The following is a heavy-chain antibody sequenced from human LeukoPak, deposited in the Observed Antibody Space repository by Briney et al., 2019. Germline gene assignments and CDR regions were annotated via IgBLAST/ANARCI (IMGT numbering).Heavy chain of an antibody. D-gene: IGHD3-3*01. CDR1: GYTFTSYD. CDR2: MNPNSGNT. CDR3: ARGPEYYDFWSGYYNFWPSSTATYYGMDV. J-gene: IGHJ6*02. V-gene: IGHV1-8*01. Sequence: ASVKVSFKASGYTFTSYDINWVRPATGQGLAWMGWMNPNSGNTGYAQKFQGRVTMTRNTSISTAYMELSSLRSEDTAVYYCARGPEYYDFWSGYYNFWPSSTATYYGMDVWGQGTTVTVSS.